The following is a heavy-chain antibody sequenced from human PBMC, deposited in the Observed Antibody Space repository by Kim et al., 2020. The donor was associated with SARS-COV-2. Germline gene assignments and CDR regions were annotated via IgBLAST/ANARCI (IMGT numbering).Heavy chain of an antibody. J-gene: IGHJ3*02. CDR1: GYTFTSYY. V-gene: IGHV1-46*01. Sequence: ASVKVSCKASGYTFTSYYMHWVRQAPGQGLEWMGIINPSGGSTSYAQKFQGRVTMTRDTSTSTVYMELSSLRSEDTAVYYCARDRGYRGYFDWLSDAFDIWGQGTMVTVSS. CDR2: INPSGGST. D-gene: IGHD3-9*01. CDR3: ARDRGYRGYFDWLSDAFDI.